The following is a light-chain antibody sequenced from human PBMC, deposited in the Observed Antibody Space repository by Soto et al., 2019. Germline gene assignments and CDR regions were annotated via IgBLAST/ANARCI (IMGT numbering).Light chain of an antibody. Sequence: QSALTQPASVSGSPGQSITISCAGTSSDIGNYHLVSWYQQHPGKAPKLIICEVNKRPSGISDRFSGSKSGNTASLTISGLQAEDEADYYCCSYAGTVAYVFGSGTKVTVL. CDR3: CSYAGTVAYV. CDR1: SSDIGNYHL. V-gene: IGLV2-23*02. J-gene: IGLJ1*01. CDR2: EVN.